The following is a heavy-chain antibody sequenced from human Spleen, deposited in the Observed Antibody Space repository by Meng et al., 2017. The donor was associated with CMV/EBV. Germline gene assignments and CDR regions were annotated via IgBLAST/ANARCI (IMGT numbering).Heavy chain of an antibody. CDR3: AKQYVDI. Sequence: LGLYCGASGFTFRSFTMNWVRQAPGKGLEWVSSISESGDTTDYADSVKGRFTISRDNSRNTLYLQMSSLRAEDTAVYYCAKQYVDIWGQGTLVTVSS. D-gene: IGHD2-2*01. V-gene: IGHV3-23*01. CDR2: ISESGDTT. CDR1: GFTFRSFT. J-gene: IGHJ3*02.